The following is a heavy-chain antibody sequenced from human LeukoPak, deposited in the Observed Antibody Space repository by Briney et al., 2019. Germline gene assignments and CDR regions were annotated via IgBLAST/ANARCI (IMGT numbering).Heavy chain of an antibody. CDR2: IRYDGSNK. CDR1: GFTFSSYG. D-gene: IGHD3-10*01. Sequence: GGSLRLSCAASGFTFSSYGMHWVRQAPGKGLEWVAFIRYDGSNKYYADSVKGRFTISRDNAKNSLYLQMNSLRAEDTALYYCARVSITMVRGVIYYYYMDVWGKGTTVTVSS. J-gene: IGHJ6*03. V-gene: IGHV3-30*02. CDR3: ARVSITMVRGVIYYYYMDV.